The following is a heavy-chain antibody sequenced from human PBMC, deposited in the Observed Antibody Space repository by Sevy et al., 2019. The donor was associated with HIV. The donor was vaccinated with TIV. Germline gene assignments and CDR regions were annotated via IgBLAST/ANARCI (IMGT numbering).Heavy chain of an antibody. Sequence: GGSLRLSCAASGFTFDDYAMHWVRQAPGKGLEWVSGISWNSGSIGYADSVKGRFTISRDNAKNSLYLQMNSLRAEDTALYYCAKASKLYSSSWFDYWGQGTLVTVSS. D-gene: IGHD6-13*01. CDR2: ISWNSGSI. CDR1: GFTFDDYA. V-gene: IGHV3-9*01. CDR3: AKASKLYSSSWFDY. J-gene: IGHJ4*02.